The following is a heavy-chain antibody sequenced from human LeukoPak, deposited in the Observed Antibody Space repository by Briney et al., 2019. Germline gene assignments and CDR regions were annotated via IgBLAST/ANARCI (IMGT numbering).Heavy chain of an antibody. J-gene: IGHJ4*02. V-gene: IGHV3-30*18. Sequence: GGSLRLSCAASGFSFGSYGIHWVRQAPGKGLEWVAVISHEGSYQNYADSVKGRFTISRDNSKNTLYLQMNSLRAEDTAVYYCAKAPGGVIVPFDYWGQGTLVTVSS. D-gene: IGHD3-16*02. CDR3: AKAPGGVIVPFDY. CDR2: ISHEGSYQ. CDR1: GFSFGSYG.